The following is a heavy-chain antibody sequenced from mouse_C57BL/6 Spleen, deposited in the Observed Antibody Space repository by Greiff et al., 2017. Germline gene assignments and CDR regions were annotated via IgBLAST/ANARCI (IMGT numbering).Heavy chain of an antibody. J-gene: IGHJ3*01. CDR3: ARWYDGYPQFAY. Sequence: VQLQQSGPELVKPGASVKMSCKASGYTFTDYNMHWVKQSHGKSLEWIGYINPNNGGTSYNQKFKGKATLTVNKSSSTAYMELRSLTSEDSAVYYCARWYDGYPQFAYWGQGTLVTVSA. V-gene: IGHV1-22*01. CDR2: INPNNGGT. CDR1: GYTFTDYN. D-gene: IGHD2-3*01.